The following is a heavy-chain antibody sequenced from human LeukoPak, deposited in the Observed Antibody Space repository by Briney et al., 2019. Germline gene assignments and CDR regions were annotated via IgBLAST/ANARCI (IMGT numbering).Heavy chain of an antibody. Sequence: PSETLPLTCAVSGYSMSSGYYWGWIRQPPGKGLEWSGSIYHSGSTYYNPSLKSRVPISVDTSKNQFSLKLSSVTAADTAVYYYARHKTGYYDFWSGYDTIGAEYFQHWGQGTLVTVSA. CDR3: ARHKTGYYDFWSGYDTIGAEYFQH. D-gene: IGHD3-3*01. CDR1: GYSMSSGYY. CDR2: IYHSGST. J-gene: IGHJ1*01. V-gene: IGHV4-38-2*01.